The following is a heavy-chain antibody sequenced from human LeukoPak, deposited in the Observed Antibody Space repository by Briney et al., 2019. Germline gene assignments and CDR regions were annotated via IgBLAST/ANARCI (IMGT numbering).Heavy chain of an antibody. J-gene: IGHJ4*02. CDR3: AKDEDGYSYGSTSPDY. CDR1: GFTFSSYG. V-gene: IGHV3-30*02. D-gene: IGHD5-18*01. Sequence: GGSLRLSCAASGFTFSSYGMHWVRQAPGKGLEWVAFIRYDGSNKYYADSVKGRFTISRDNSKNTLYLQMNSLRAEDTAVYYCAKDEDGYSYGSTSPDYWGQGTLVTVSS. CDR2: IRYDGSNK.